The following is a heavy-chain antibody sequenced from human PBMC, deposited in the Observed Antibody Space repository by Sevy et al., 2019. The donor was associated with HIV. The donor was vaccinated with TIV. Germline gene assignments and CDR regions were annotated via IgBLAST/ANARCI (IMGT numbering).Heavy chain of an antibody. CDR3: ARGGMYYDFWSGYQPFDY. J-gene: IGHJ4*02. V-gene: IGHV4-30-2*01. CDR2: IYHSGST. CDR1: GGSISSGGYS. Sequence: SETLSLTCAVSGGSISSGGYSWSWIRQPPGNGLEWIGYIYHSGSTYYNPSLKSRVTISVDRSKNQFSLKLSSVTAADTAVYYCARGGMYYDFWSGYQPFDYWGQGTLVTVSS. D-gene: IGHD3-3*01.